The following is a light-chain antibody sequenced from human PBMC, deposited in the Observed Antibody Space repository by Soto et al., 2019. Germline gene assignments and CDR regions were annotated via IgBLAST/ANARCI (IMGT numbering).Light chain of an antibody. Sequence: EILITQSPDTLSVSPGERGTLSCRASQSVSDNLAWYQQKHGQRPRILVYRASTRNIGIPARFSGSESGTEFTLSISRLQPEDFSVYYCQQYDTSAFTFGQGTRVDI. CDR1: QSVSDN. J-gene: IGKJ5*01. CDR2: RAS. V-gene: IGKV3-15*01. CDR3: QQYDTSAFT.